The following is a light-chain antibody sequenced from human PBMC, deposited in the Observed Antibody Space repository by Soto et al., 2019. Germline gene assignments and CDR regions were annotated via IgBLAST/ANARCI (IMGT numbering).Light chain of an antibody. J-gene: IGLJ1*01. Sequence: SYELTQPPSVSVSPGQTARITYSGDTLPRQYPYWYQQKPGQAPVLIINKNSERPSGIPERFSGSTSGTTVTLTISGVQAEDEADYYCQSADSSGAYVFGTGTKVTVL. V-gene: IGLV3-25*02. CDR3: QSADSSGAYV. CDR1: TLPRQY. CDR2: KNS.